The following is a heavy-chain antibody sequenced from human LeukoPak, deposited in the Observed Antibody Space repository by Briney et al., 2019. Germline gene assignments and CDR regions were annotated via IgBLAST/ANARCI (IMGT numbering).Heavy chain of an antibody. V-gene: IGHV3-20*04. Sequence: PGGSLRLPCAASGFRFDDHGMTWVRQAPGKGLEWVSGINKNGGSTGYADSMKGRFTISRDNAKNSLYLQMNSLRAEDAAFYYCARGLGAFDIWGQGTKVIVSS. CDR1: GFRFDDHG. D-gene: IGHD3/OR15-3a*01. J-gene: IGHJ3*02. CDR3: ARGLGAFDI. CDR2: INKNGGST.